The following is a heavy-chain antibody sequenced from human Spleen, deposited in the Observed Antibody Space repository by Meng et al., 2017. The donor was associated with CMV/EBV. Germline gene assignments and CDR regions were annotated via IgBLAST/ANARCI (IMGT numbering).Heavy chain of an antibody. CDR3: ATVRGFGELLDY. J-gene: IGHJ4*02. CDR1: GYTFTSYD. D-gene: IGHD3-10*01. Sequence: ASVKVSCKASGYTFTSYDINWVRQATGQGLEWMGWMNPNSGNTGYAQKFQGRVTMTEDTSTDTAYMELSSLRSEDTAVYYCATVRGFGELLDYWGQGTLVTVSS. V-gene: IGHV1-8*01. CDR2: MNPNSGNT.